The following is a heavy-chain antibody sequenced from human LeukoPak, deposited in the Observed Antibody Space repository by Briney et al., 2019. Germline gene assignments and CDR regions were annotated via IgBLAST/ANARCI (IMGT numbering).Heavy chain of an antibody. CDR2: VYATGST. Sequence: PSETLSLTCTVSGGSMTSGSYYWNWIRQSAGKGLEWLGHVYATGSTSYNPSLRSRVTISVDMSKNQFSLKLTSMTAADTAVYYCARVRRYYYDSSGYLDYWGQGTLVTVSS. D-gene: IGHD3-22*01. J-gene: IGHJ4*02. V-gene: IGHV4-61*09. CDR1: GGSMTSGSYY. CDR3: ARVRRYYYDSSGYLDY.